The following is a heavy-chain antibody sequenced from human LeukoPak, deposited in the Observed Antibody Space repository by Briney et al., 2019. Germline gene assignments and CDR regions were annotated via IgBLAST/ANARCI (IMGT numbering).Heavy chain of an antibody. CDR1: GFTVSSNY. CDR3: ARAPYYDFNFDY. J-gene: IGHJ4*02. Sequence: GGSLRLSCAASGFTVSSNYMSWVRQAPGKGLEWVSVIYSGGSTYYADSVKGRFTISRDNSKDTLYLQMNSLRAEDTAVYYCARAPYYDFNFDYWGQGTLVTVSS. V-gene: IGHV3-53*01. D-gene: IGHD3-3*01. CDR2: IYSGGST.